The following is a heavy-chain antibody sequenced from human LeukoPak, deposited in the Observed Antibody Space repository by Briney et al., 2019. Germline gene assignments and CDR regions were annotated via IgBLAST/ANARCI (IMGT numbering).Heavy chain of an antibody. J-gene: IGHJ4*02. V-gene: IGHV1-69*01. D-gene: IGHD3-22*01. Sequence: SVKVSCKASGGTFSSYAISWVRQAPGQGLEWMGGIIPIFGTANYAQKFQGRVTITADESTSTAHMELSSLRSEDTAVYYCGFASSGYYFNCFDYWGQGTLVTVSS. CDR2: IIPIFGTA. CDR3: GFASSGYYFNCFDY. CDR1: GGTFSSYA.